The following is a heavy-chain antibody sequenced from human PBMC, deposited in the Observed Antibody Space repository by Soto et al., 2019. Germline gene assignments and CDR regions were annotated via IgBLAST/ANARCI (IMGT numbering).Heavy chain of an antibody. J-gene: IGHJ4*02. CDR1: GFTLSRHA. Sequence: QVQLLDSGGGVVQPGKSLRLSCAASGFTLSRHAMHWVRKTPGKGLEWLAVISYDGDIERYADSVKGRFTMSRDNSKNTLSLQLNSLRPEDTAVYYCARDPGDVGVGYFDNWGQGTRVTVSS. D-gene: IGHD7-27*01. V-gene: IGHV3-30-3*01. CDR3: ARDPGDVGVGYFDN. CDR2: ISYDGDIE.